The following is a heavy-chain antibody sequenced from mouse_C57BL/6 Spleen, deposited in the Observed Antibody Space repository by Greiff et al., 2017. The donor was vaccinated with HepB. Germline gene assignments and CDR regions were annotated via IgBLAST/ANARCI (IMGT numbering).Heavy chain of an antibody. CDR3: AREAHYGSTFFDY. CDR2: INYDGSST. CDR1: GFTFSDYY. D-gene: IGHD1-1*01. J-gene: IGHJ2*01. V-gene: IGHV5-16*01. Sequence: EVKLMESEGGLVQPGRSMKLSCTASGFTFSDYYMAWVRQVPEKGLEWVANINYDGSSTYYLDSLKSRFIISRDNAKNILYLQMSSLKSEDTATYYCAREAHYGSTFFDYWGQGTTLTVSS.